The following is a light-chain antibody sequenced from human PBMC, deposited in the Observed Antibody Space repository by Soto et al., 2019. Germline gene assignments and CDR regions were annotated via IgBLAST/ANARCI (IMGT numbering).Light chain of an antibody. J-gene: IGKJ1*01. CDR2: GAT. CDR3: QQYDSSPRT. V-gene: IGKV3-20*01. Sequence: DIVLTQSPGALSLSPGERATLSCRASQSVSSSFLAWYQQTPGQAPRLLIYGATSRATGIPDRFSGSGSGTDFTLTISRLEPEDFAVYYCQQYDSSPRTFGQGTKVEIK. CDR1: QSVSSSF.